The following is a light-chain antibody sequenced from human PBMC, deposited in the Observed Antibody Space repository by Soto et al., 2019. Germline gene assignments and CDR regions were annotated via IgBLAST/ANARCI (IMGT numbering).Light chain of an antibody. J-gene: IGKJ4*01. Sequence: DIQMTQSPSTLSASVGDRVTITCRASQSISSWLAWYQQKPGKAPKLLIYTASNLESGVPSRFSGSGSGTEFPLTISSLQPDDFATYYCQQYNNYSGLTFGGGTKVEIK. CDR2: TAS. CDR3: QQYNNYSGLT. V-gene: IGKV1-5*03. CDR1: QSISSW.